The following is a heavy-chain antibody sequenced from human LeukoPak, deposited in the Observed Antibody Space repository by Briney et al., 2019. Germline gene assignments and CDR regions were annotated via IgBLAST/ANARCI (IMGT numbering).Heavy chain of an antibody. CDR3: ARDKTVRRTPVDY. CDR1: GGTFSSYA. V-gene: IGHV1-69*01. CDR2: IIPIFGTA. Sequence: SVKVSCKASGGTFSSYAISWVRQAPGQGLEWMGGIIPIFGTANYAQKFQGRVTITADESTSTAYMELSSLRSEDTAVYYCARDKTVRRTPVDYWGQGTLVTVSS. D-gene: IGHD4-23*01. J-gene: IGHJ4*02.